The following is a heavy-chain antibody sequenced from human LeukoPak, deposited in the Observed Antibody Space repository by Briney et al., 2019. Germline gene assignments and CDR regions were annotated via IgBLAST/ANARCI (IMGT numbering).Heavy chain of an antibody. D-gene: IGHD5-24*01. Sequence: GGSLRLSCAASGFTFSSYSMNWVRQAPGKGLEWVSSIGSSGNYIYYADSVKGRFTISRDNAKNSLYLQINSLRAEDTAVYYCALQEMATKYFQHWGQGTLVTVSS. CDR2: IGSSGNYI. CDR1: GFTFSSYS. J-gene: IGHJ1*01. CDR3: ALQEMATKYFQH. V-gene: IGHV3-21*01.